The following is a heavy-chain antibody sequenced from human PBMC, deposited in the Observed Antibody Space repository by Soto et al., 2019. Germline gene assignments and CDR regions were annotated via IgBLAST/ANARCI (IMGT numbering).Heavy chain of an antibody. CDR3: ARQVESYYYYRDV. J-gene: IGHJ6*03. V-gene: IGHV5-51*01. CDR1: GYSFTSYW. Sequence: PGESLKISCKGSGYSFTSYWIGWVRQMPGKGLEWMGIIYPGDSDTRYSPSFQGQVTISADKSISTAYLQWSSLKASDTAMYYCARQVESYYYYRDVWGEGTTVAVSS. CDR2: IYPGDSDT. D-gene: IGHD3-3*01.